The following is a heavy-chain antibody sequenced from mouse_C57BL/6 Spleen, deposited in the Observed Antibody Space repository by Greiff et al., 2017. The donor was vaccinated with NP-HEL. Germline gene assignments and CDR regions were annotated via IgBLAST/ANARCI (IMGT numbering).Heavy chain of an antibody. V-gene: IGHV1-52*01. Sequence: QVQLQQPGAELVRPGSSVKLSCKASGYTFTSYWMHWVKQRPIQGLEWIGNIDPSDSETHYNQKFKNKATLTVDKSSNTAYMQRSSLTSEDSAVYFCARWGYGGRYAMDYWGQGTSVTVSS. CDR3: ARWGYGGRYAMDY. CDR1: GYTFTSYW. D-gene: IGHD2-10*02. CDR2: IDPSDSET. J-gene: IGHJ4*01.